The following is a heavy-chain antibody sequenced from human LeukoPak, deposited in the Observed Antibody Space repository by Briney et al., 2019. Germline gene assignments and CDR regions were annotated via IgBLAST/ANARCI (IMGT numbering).Heavy chain of an antibody. CDR1: GFTSSNYW. D-gene: IGHD2-2*01. V-gene: IGHV3-74*01. CDR3: TRVGYCATTSCRAAFDI. CDR2: INTDGSTT. J-gene: IGHJ3*02. Sequence: GGSLRLSCAVSGFTSSNYWMHWVRQVAGKGLVWVSRINTDGSTTNYADSVKGRFTISRDNAKNTLYLQMNSLRAEDTAVYYCTRVGYCATTSCRAAFDIWGQGTMVTVSS.